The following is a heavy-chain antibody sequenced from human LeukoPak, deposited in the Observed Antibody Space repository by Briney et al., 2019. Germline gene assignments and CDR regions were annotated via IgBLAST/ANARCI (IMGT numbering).Heavy chain of an antibody. CDR3: AKDPELSLQHDY. D-gene: IGHD1-14*01. V-gene: IGHV3-7*03. Sequence: GGSLRLSCVVSGFTFNNYWMTWVRQAPGKGLEWVANIEDDGSDKNYVDSVNGRFTISRDNARNSLYLQMNSLRAEDTAVYYCAKDPELSLQHDYWGQGTLVTVSS. CDR2: IEDDGSDK. CDR1: GFTFNNYW. J-gene: IGHJ4*02.